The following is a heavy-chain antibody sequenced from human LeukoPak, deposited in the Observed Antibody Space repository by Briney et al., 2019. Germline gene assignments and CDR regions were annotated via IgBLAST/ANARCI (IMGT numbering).Heavy chain of an antibody. V-gene: IGHV3-23*01. Sequence: PGGSLRLSCAASGFTFSSYAMSWVRQAPGKGLEWVSGMSGKGGSTYYADSVKGRLTISRENSRDMLYLQMNTLRAEDTAVYYCAKDREYSYVYDAFDIWGQGTLVTVSS. J-gene: IGHJ3*02. D-gene: IGHD3-16*01. CDR1: GFTFSSYA. CDR3: AKDREYSYVYDAFDI. CDR2: MSGKGGST.